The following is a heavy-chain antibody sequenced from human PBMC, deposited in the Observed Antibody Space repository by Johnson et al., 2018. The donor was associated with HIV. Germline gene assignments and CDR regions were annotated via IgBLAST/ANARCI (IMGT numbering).Heavy chain of an antibody. CDR1: GFTFSSYD. V-gene: IGHV3-13*01. CDR2: IGTAGDT. D-gene: IGHD1-26*01. CDR3: ASEEWELLGDAFDI. J-gene: IGHJ3*02. Sequence: VQLVESGGGLVQPGGSLRLSCAASGFTFSSYDMHWVRQATGKGLEWVSAIGTAGDTYYADSVKGRFTISRDNSKNTLYLQMNSLRAEDTAVYYCASEEWELLGDAFDIWGQGTMVTVSS.